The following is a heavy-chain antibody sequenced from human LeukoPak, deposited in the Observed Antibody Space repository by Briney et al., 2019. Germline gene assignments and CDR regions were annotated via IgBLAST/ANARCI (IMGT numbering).Heavy chain of an antibody. J-gene: IGHJ5*02. CDR1: GGSFSGYY. D-gene: IGHD1-14*01. CDR3: ARGLASSTNPFDP. Sequence: SETLSLTCAVYGGSFSGYYWSWIRQPPGKGLEWIGEINHSGSTNYNPSLKSRVTISVDTSKNQFSLELSSVTAADTAVYYCARGLASSTNPFDPWGQGTLVTVSS. V-gene: IGHV4-34*01. CDR2: INHSGST.